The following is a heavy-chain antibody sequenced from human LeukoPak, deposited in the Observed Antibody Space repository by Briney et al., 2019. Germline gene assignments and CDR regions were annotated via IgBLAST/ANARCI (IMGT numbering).Heavy chain of an antibody. V-gene: IGHV4-39*01. J-gene: IGHJ3*02. CDR3: ASSRGSYLYAFDI. Sequence: SETLSLTCTVSGGSISSSPYYWGWIRQPPGKGLEWIGSIYYSGTTHYNPSLESRVTISVDTSKNQFSLKLSSVTAADTAVYYCASSRGSYLYAFDIWGQGTMVTVSS. CDR2: IYYSGTT. D-gene: IGHD1-26*01. CDR1: GGSISSSPYY.